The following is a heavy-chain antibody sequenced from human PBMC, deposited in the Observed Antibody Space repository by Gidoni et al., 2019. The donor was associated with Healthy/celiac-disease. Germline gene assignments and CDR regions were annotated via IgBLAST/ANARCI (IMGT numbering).Heavy chain of an antibody. V-gene: IGHV3-9*01. Sequence: EVQLVESGGGLVQPGRSLRLSCAASGFTFDDYAMHWVRQAPGKGLEWVSGISWNSGSIGYADSVKGRFTISRDNAKNSLYLQMNSLRAEDTALYYCAKEGRLYYFDYWGQGTLVTVSS. CDR1: GFTFDDYA. CDR3: AKEGRLYYFDY. J-gene: IGHJ4*02. CDR2: ISWNSGSI.